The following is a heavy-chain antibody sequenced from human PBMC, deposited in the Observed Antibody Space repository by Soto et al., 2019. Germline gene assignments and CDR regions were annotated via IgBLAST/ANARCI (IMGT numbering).Heavy chain of an antibody. V-gene: IGHV4-34*01. Sequence: SETLSLTCAVYGGSFSGYYWTWIRQHPGKGLEWIGEIAHSGRTNYNPSLKSRVTISVDTSKNQFSLQLSSVTAADTAVYYCARGFSEDSSGYYPQGYGMDVWGQGTTVTVSS. CDR3: ARGFSEDSSGYYPQGYGMDV. D-gene: IGHD3-22*01. CDR2: IAHSGRT. CDR1: GGSFSGYY. J-gene: IGHJ6*02.